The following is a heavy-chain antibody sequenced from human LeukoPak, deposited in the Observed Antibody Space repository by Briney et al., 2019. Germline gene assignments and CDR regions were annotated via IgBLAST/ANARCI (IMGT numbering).Heavy chain of an antibody. CDR2: MNPNSGNT. CDR1: GYTFTSYD. CDR3: ARVRTYYYDSSGYQQAFDI. V-gene: IGHV1-8*01. D-gene: IGHD3-22*01. J-gene: IGHJ3*02. Sequence: GASVKVSCKASGYTFTSYDINWVRQATGQGLEWMGWMNPNSGNTGSAERFQGRVTMTRNTSISTAYLELSSLRSEDTAVYYCARVRTYYYDSSGYQQAFDIWGQGTMVTVSS.